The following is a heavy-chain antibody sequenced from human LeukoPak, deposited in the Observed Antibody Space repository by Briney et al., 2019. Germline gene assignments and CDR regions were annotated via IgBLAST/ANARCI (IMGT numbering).Heavy chain of an antibody. CDR2: IYPGDSDT. CDR1: GYIFSTYW. D-gene: IGHD3-9*01. J-gene: IGHJ3*02. Sequence: GESLKISCKGSGYIFSTYWIAWVRQMPGKGLEWMGIIYPGDSDTRYSPSFQGQVAISADKSISTAYLQWSSLKASDTAMYYCARLGRVGLTGYPDAFDIWGQGTMVTVSS. CDR3: ARLGRVGLTGYPDAFDI. V-gene: IGHV5-51*01.